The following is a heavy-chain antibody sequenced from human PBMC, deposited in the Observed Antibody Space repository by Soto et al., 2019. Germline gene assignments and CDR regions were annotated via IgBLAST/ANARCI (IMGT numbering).Heavy chain of an antibody. D-gene: IGHD2-15*01. V-gene: IGHV3-30*01. CDR2: ISYDASEI. Sequence: GWSLRLSSVGSGFILSNNAMHWVLQAPGKGLAWVAFISYDASEIFYAYSVKGRFTISRDNPKNTLFLHMNRPRADDTAVYYCAIDRVVDSSLDHWGRGTLVTVSS. J-gene: IGHJ4*02. CDR3: AIDRVVDSSLDH. CDR1: GFILSNNA.